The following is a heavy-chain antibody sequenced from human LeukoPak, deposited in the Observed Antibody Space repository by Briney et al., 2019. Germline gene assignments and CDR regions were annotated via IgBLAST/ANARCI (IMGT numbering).Heavy chain of an antibody. D-gene: IGHD6-19*01. CDR1: GYTFTTYD. CDR2: MNPNSGNA. J-gene: IGHJ3*02. Sequence: ASVKVSCKASGYTFTTYDINWVRQATGQGLEWVGRMNPNSGNAGYAQKFQGRVTITRDTSISTAYMELSSLRFEDTAVYYCAQDSGNFVAFDIWGQGTVVTVSS. CDR3: AQDSGNFVAFDI. V-gene: IGHV1-8*03.